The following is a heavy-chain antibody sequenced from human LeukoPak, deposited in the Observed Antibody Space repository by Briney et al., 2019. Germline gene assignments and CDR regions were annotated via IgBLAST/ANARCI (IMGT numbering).Heavy chain of an antibody. CDR1: GFTFSSSE. CDR2: ISNSGSII. CDR3: ARATGYSYLFDS. D-gene: IGHD5-18*01. Sequence: SGGSLRLSCAASGFTFSSSEMNWVRQAPGKGLEWVSYISNSGSIIHYADSVKGRFTISRDNAKNSLTLQMNSLRAEDTADYYCARATGYSYLFDSWGQGTLVTVSS. J-gene: IGHJ4*02. V-gene: IGHV3-48*03.